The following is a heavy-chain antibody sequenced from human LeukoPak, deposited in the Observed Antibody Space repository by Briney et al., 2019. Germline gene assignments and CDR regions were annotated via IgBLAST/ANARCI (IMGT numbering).Heavy chain of an antibody. Sequence: GGSLRLSCAASGFTVSSYAMSWVRQAPGKGLEWVSAISGSGGSTYYADSVKGRFTISRDNARNTLYLQMNSLRVEDTAIYYCARDRAESNWTNHTLFDSWGQGTPVTVSS. J-gene: IGHJ4*02. V-gene: IGHV3-23*01. CDR2: ISGSGGST. CDR3: ARDRAESNWTNHTLFDS. D-gene: IGHD1/OR15-1a*01. CDR1: GFTVSSYA.